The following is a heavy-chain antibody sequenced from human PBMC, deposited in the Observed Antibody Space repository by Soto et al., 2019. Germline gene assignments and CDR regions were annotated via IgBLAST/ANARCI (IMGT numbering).Heavy chain of an antibody. Sequence: QVQLQVSGPGLVEPSQTLSLTCTVSGASVSSGDYYWTWIRQPPGKDLEWIGYIHSRGNTNYTPSLRSRVTMSTDTFKNQFSLTLSSVTVADTAVYYCARRVAGGGERFDPWGQGTLVTVSS. CDR3: ARRVAGGGERFDP. D-gene: IGHD6-19*01. CDR2: IHSRGNT. V-gene: IGHV4-30-4*01. CDR1: GASVSSGDYY. J-gene: IGHJ5*02.